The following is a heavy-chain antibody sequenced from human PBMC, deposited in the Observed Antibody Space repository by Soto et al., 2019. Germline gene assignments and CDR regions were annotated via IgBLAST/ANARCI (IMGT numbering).Heavy chain of an antibody. CDR2: IYHSGST. CDR1: GGSISSSNW. J-gene: IGHJ4*02. Sequence: QVQLQESGPGLVKPSGTLSLTCAVSGGSISSSNWWSWVRQPPGKGLEWIGEIYHSGSTNYNPSLRSRVTISVDKSKNQFSLKLSSVTAAESAVYYCVVAAAGRGWVDYWGQGTLVTVSS. CDR3: VVAAAGRGWVDY. D-gene: IGHD6-13*01. V-gene: IGHV4-4*02.